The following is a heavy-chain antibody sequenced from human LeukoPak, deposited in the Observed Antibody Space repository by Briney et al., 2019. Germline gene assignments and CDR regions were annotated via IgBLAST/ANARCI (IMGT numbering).Heavy chain of an antibody. CDR1: GFAFSSTG. Sequence: GGSLRLSCAASGFAFSSTGMSWVRQTPGTGLEWISSISSGGDMTFYEDSVKGRFTVSRDNSKNVLYLQMNSLRAEDTAVYYCAKIGVIGNWYFDIWGRGPLVTVSS. V-gene: IGHV3-23*01. CDR2: ISSGGDMT. J-gene: IGHJ2*01. CDR3: AKIGVIGNWYFDI. D-gene: IGHD2-21*01.